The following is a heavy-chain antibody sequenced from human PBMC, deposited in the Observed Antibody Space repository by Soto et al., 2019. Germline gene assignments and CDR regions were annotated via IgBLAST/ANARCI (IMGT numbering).Heavy chain of an antibody. J-gene: IGHJ6*02. D-gene: IGHD3-9*01. V-gene: IGHV3-33*01. Sequence: HWVRQAPGKGLEWVAVIWYDGSNKYYADSVKGRFTISRDNSKNTLYLQMNSLRAEDTAVYYCARDMSNILTGYYPYYYYYGMDVWGQGTTVTVSS. CDR3: ARDMSNILTGYYPYYYYYGMDV. CDR2: IWYDGSNK.